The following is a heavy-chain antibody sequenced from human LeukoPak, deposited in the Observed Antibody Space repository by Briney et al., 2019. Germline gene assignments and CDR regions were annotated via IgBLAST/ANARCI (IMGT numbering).Heavy chain of an antibody. Sequence: ASVKVSCKASGYTFTGYYMHWVRQAPGQGLEWMGWINPNSGGTNYAQKFQGRVTMTRDTSISTAYMELSRLRSDDTAMYYCAIDYGSGSYYLDYWGQGTLVTVSS. V-gene: IGHV1-2*02. CDR3: AIDYGSGSYYLDY. CDR1: GYTFTGYY. CDR2: INPNSGGT. J-gene: IGHJ4*02. D-gene: IGHD3-10*01.